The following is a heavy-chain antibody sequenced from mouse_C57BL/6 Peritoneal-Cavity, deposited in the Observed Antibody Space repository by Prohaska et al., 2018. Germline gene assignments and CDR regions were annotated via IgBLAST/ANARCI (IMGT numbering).Heavy chain of an antibody. CDR2: INPYNGGT. D-gene: IGHD2-4*01. J-gene: IGHJ4*01. CDR3: AGEGLRPDYAMDY. CDR1: GYTFTDYY. Sequence: EVQLQQSVPELVKPGASVKISCKASGYTFTDYYMNWVKQSHGKSVEWIGVINPYNGGTSYNQKFKGNATLTVDKSSSTAYMELRSLTSEDSAVYYCAGEGLRPDYAMDYWSQGTSVAVS. V-gene: IGHV1-26*01.